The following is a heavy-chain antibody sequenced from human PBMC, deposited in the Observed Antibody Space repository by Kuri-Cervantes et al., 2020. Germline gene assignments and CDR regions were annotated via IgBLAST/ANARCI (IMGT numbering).Heavy chain of an antibody. V-gene: IGHV1-2*02. J-gene: IGHJ4*02. Sequence: ASVKVSCKASGYTFIDYYMHWVRQAPGQGLEWMGWVNPNNGVTNYAQKLQGRVTMTTDTSTSTAYMELRSLRSDDTAVYYCARGGGPTDGDPDYWGQGTLVPSPQ. CDR2: VNPNNGVT. CDR3: ARGGGPTDGDPDY. D-gene: IGHD4-17*01. CDR1: GYTFIDYY.